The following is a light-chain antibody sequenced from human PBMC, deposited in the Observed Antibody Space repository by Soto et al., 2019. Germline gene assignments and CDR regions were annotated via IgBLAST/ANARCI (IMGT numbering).Light chain of an antibody. V-gene: IGKV3-15*01. CDR3: QQHDNLPRT. J-gene: IGKJ1*01. CDR1: QNIGNN. CDR2: GAS. Sequence: EILMTQSPATLSVSPWERATLSCRASQNIGNNLAWYQQEPGQAPRLLIYGASIRATGIPARFSGSGSGTEFTLTISSLQSEDFALYYCQQHDNLPRTFGQGTKVDIK.